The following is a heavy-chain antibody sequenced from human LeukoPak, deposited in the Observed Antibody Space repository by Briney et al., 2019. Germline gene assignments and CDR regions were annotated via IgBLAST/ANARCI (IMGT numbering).Heavy chain of an antibody. Sequence: SETLSLNCTVSGGSISSYYWSWIRQPPGQGLEWIGYIYYSGSTNYNPSLKSRVTISVDTSKNQFSLKLSSVTAADTAVYYCARSTAALVMIFDYWGQGTLVTVSS. J-gene: IGHJ4*02. CDR2: IYYSGST. CDR1: GGSISSYY. D-gene: IGHD6-6*01. V-gene: IGHV4-59*01. CDR3: ARSTAALVMIFDY.